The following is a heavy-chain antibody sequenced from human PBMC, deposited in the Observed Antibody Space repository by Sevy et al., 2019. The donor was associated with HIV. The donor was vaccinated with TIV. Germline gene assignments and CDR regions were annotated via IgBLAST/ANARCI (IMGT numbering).Heavy chain of an antibody. CDR3: ARDQVGATTDFDY. CDR2: ISSSSSYI. J-gene: IGHJ4*02. V-gene: IGHV3-21*01. D-gene: IGHD1-26*01. Sequence: GGSLRLSCAASGFTFSSYSMYWVRQAPGKGLEWVSSISSSSSYIYYADSVKGRFTISRDNAKNSLYLQMNSLRAEDTAVYYCARDQVGATTDFDYWGQGTLVTVSS. CDR1: GFTFSSYS.